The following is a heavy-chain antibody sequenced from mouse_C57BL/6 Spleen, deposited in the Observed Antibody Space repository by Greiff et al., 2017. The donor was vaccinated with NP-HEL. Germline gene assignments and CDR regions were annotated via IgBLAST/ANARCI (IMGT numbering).Heavy chain of an antibody. D-gene: IGHD3-3*01. J-gene: IGHJ3*01. CDR1: GYTFTSYW. CDR2: IDPSDSYT. CDR3: TRGTPVFAY. V-gene: IGHV1-50*01. Sequence: QVQLQQSGAELAKPGASVKLSCKASGYTFTSYWMQWVKQRPGQGLEWIGEIDPSDSYTNYNQKFKGKATLTVDTSTSTAYMQLSLLTSEDSAVYYCTRGTPVFAYWGQGTLVTVSS.